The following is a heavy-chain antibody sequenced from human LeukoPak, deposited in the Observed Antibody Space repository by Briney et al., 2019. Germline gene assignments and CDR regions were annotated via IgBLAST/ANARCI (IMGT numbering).Heavy chain of an antibody. CDR1: GFTFSSYW. Sequence: GGSLRLSCAASGFTFSSYWMHWVRQAPGKGLVLVSRINSDGSSTSYEDSVKGRFTISRDNAKNTLYLQMNSLRAEDTAVYYCARGWACSSTSCYGPPDWFDPWGQGTLVTVSS. CDR3: ARGWACSSTSCYGPPDWFDP. D-gene: IGHD2-2*01. V-gene: IGHV3-74*01. J-gene: IGHJ5*02. CDR2: INSDGSST.